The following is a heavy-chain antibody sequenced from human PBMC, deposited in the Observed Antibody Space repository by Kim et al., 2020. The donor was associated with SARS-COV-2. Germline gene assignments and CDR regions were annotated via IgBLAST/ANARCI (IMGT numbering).Heavy chain of an antibody. V-gene: IGHV3-30*01. Sequence: KGRFTISRDNSKNMLYLQMNSLRVEDTAVYYCARGTYYYGSGSYHPPDYWGQGTLVTVSS. J-gene: IGHJ4*02. D-gene: IGHD3-10*01. CDR3: ARGTYYYGSGSYHPPDY.